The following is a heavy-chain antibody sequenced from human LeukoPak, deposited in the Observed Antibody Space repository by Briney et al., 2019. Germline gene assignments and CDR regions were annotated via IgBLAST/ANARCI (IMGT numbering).Heavy chain of an antibody. J-gene: IGHJ4*02. CDR2: ITGNGATT. CDR3: ANDLGWIQLNLG. CDR1: GFTFSSYA. Sequence: GGSLRLSCAASGFTFSSYAMHWVRQAPGKGLEWVSGITGNGATTYYADSVKGRFTISRDNSRNTVYLQMNSLRAEDTAVYYCANDLGWIQLNLGRGQGTLVTVSS. V-gene: IGHV3-23*01. D-gene: IGHD5-18*01.